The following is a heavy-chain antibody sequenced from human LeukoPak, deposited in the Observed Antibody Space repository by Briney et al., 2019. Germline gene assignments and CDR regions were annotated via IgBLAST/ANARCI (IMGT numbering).Heavy chain of an antibody. Sequence: PSETLSLTCAVSGDSISTGFYYWTWIRQPAGKGLEWLGRVFTTGSTNYNPSLKSRVTISVDTSKNQFSLRLSSVTAADTAVYYCARVTGYMTEDYFDYWGQGTLITVSS. D-gene: IGHD6-13*01. CDR2: VFTTGST. CDR3: ARVTGYMTEDYFDY. V-gene: IGHV4-61*02. J-gene: IGHJ4*02. CDR1: GDSISTGFYY.